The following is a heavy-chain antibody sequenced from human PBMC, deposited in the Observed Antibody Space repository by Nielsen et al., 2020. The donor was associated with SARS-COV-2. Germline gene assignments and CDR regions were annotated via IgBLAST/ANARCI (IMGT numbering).Heavy chain of an antibody. CDR2: ISYDGSNK. CDR1: GFTFSSYA. Sequence: GGPLRLSCAASGFTFSSYAMHWVRQAPGKGLEWVAVISYDGSNKYYADSVKGRFTISRDNSKNTLYLQMNSLRAEDTAVYYCARSLGLRYYYYYGMDVWGQGTTVTVSS. V-gene: IGHV3-30-3*01. CDR3: ARSLGLRYYYYYGMDV. J-gene: IGHJ6*02. D-gene: IGHD5-12*01.